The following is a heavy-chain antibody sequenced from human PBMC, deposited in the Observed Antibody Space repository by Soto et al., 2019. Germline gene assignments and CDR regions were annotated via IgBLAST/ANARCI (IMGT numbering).Heavy chain of an antibody. CDR3: AKGGRRVLIPMDV. CDR1: GFSFSNYA. Sequence: QLLESGGGLVQTGGSLRLSCTASGFSFSNYAMSWVRQAPGKGLEWVSGIRSSGESTYYADSVKGRLTISRDNSKNMLYLQINSLRAEDTAVYYCAKGGRRVLIPMDVWGQGTTVTVSS. J-gene: IGHJ6*02. D-gene: IGHD2-8*01. CDR2: IRSSGEST. V-gene: IGHV3-23*01.